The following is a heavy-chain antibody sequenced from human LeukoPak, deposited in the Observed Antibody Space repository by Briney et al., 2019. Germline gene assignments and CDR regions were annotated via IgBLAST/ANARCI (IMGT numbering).Heavy chain of an antibody. V-gene: IGHV2-70*11. CDR1: GFSLSTSGMC. J-gene: IGHJ4*02. CDR3: ARVYSLGSRYHFDY. CDR2: IDWDDDK. Sequence: ESGPTLVNPTQTLTLTCTFSGFSLSTSGMCVSWIRQPPGKALEWLARIDWDDDKYYSTSLKTRLTISKDTSKNQVVLTMTNMDPVDTATYYCARVYSLGSRYHFDYWGQGTLVTVSS. D-gene: IGHD3-10*01.